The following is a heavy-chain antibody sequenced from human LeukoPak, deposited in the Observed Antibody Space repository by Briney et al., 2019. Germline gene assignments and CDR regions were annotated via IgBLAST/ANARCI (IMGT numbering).Heavy chain of an antibody. J-gene: IGHJ3*02. CDR3: AREKLIAAAGTHDAFDI. D-gene: IGHD6-13*01. CDR1: GYTFTSYY. V-gene: IGHV1-46*01. CDR2: INPSGGST. Sequence: ASVKVSCKASGYTFTSYYMHWVRQAPGQGLEWMGIINPSGGSTSYAQKFQGRVTMTRDTSTSTVYMELRSLRSEDTAVYYCAREKLIAAAGTHDAFDIWGQGTMVTVSS.